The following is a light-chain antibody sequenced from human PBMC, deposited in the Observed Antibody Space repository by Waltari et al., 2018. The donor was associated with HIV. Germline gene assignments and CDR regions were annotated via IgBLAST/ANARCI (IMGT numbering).Light chain of an antibody. V-gene: IGLV1-44*01. Sequence: QSMLTQPPSASGTPEQRVTISCSGSGSNIGSDTVNWYQQLPGTAPKLPIYSNNQRPSGVPDRFSGSKSGTSASLAISGLQSEDEADYYCAAWDDSLNGRVVFGGGTKLTVL. CDR1: GSNIGSDT. J-gene: IGLJ2*01. CDR2: SNN. CDR3: AAWDDSLNGRVV.